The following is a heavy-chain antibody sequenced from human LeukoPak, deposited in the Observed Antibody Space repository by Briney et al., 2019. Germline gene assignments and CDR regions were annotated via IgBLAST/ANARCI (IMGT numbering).Heavy chain of an antibody. V-gene: IGHV3-7*03. J-gene: IGHJ5*02. Sequence: PGGSLRLSCAASGFTFSSYWMSWVRQAPGKGLEWVANIKQDGSEKYYVDSVKGRFTISRDNAKNSLYLQMNSLRAEDTAVYYCAKSRILEWFWFDPWGQGTLVTVSS. D-gene: IGHD3-3*01. CDR1: GFTFSSYW. CDR3: AKSRILEWFWFDP. CDR2: IKQDGSEK.